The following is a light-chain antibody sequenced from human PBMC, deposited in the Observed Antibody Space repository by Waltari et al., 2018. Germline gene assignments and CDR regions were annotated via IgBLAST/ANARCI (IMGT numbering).Light chain of an antibody. CDR1: SGSVSANNY. V-gene: IGLV8-61*01. Sequence: TVVTQEPSLSVSPGGTVTLTCGMNSGSVSANNYPFWYHQTPGRAPRILIYNTDTRPSGVPDRFSGSILGNKAALTITGPQADDESDYYCTLYMGSGIWVFGGGTRLTVL. J-gene: IGLJ2*01. CDR2: NTD. CDR3: TLYMGSGIWV.